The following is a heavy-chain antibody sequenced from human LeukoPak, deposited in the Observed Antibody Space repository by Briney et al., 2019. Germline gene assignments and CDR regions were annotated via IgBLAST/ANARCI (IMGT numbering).Heavy chain of an antibody. D-gene: IGHD3-22*01. CDR3: ASHSSGYFG. Sequence: GGSLRLSCAASRFTFNSYAMSWVRQAPGKGLEWVSVIGGSNGITFYVGSVKGRFTISRDNAKNSLYLQMNSLRAEDTAVYYCASHSSGYFGWGQGTPVIVSS. J-gene: IGHJ4*02. CDR1: RFTFNSYA. CDR2: IGGSNGIT. V-gene: IGHV3-23*01.